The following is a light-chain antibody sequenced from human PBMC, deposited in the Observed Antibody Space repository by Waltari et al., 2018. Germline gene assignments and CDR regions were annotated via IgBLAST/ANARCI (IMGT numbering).Light chain of an antibody. J-gene: IGLJ3*02. CDR2: DVA. CDR3: CSYAGSYTWV. Sequence: QSALTQPRSASGSPGQSVTISCAGTSGDVGAHNYVSWYQHHPGNAPKVVIYDVARRPSGVPDRFTGSRSGNTASLTISGLQADDEADYYCCSYAGSYTWVFGGGTRLTVL. CDR1: SGDVGAHNY. V-gene: IGLV2-11*01.